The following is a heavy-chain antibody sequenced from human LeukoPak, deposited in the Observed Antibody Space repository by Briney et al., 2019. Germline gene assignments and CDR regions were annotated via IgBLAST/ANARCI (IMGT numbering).Heavy chain of an antibody. CDR2: IHPYGFT. CDR3: SRGSEESKTGDT. D-gene: IGHD3-9*01. V-gene: IGHV4-34*01. CDR1: GGSFSNYY. J-gene: IGHJ5*02. Sequence: SSETLSLTCALYGGSFSNYYWSWIRQPPGKGLEWIGEIHPYGFTNFNPSLKSRVSISVDTSRNQFSLKLTSVTAADTAVYYCSRGSEESKTGDTWGQGSLVTVSS.